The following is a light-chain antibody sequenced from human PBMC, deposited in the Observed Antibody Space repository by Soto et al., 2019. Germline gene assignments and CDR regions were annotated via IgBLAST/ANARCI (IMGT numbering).Light chain of an antibody. V-gene: IGKV3-20*01. CDR1: QSVTSNY. CDR2: AAS. Sequence: EIVLTQSPATLSLSPGERATLSCRAIQSVTSNYLAWYQQKPGQAPRLLIYAASRRAPGIPDRFSASGSGTDFTLTISRLEPEDFAVYFCQQYGTSPPWTFGQGTKVDIK. CDR3: QQYGTSPPWT. J-gene: IGKJ1*01.